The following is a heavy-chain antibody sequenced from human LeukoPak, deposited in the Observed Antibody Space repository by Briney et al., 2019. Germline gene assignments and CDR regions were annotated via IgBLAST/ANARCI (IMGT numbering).Heavy chain of an antibody. CDR3: AKEFTGGWPFDF. D-gene: IGHD6-19*01. J-gene: IGHJ4*02. CDR2: IGSDART. V-gene: IGHV3-23*01. CDR1: GFTFNNYA. Sequence: GGSLRLSCAASGFTFNNYAMSWVRQAPGKGLEWVSGIGSDARTSYADSVKGRFTISRDNSKNTLYLQMNSLRVEDTAIYYCAKEFTGGWPFDFWGQETLVTVSS.